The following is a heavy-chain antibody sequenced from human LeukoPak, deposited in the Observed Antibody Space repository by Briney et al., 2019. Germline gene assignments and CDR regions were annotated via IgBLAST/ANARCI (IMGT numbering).Heavy chain of an antibody. CDR2: LTDDGGT. V-gene: IGHV3-23*01. CDR3: AKVKWKLIGYFDY. CDR1: GFTFTNYA. J-gene: IGHJ4*02. Sequence: GGSLRLSCAASGFTFTNYAMSWVRQAPGKGLEWVSVLTDDGGTYYADSVKGRFTNSRDDSKNTLFLQMNSLRAEDTAVYFCAKVKWKLIGYFDYWGQGTLVTVSP. D-gene: IGHD1-20*01.